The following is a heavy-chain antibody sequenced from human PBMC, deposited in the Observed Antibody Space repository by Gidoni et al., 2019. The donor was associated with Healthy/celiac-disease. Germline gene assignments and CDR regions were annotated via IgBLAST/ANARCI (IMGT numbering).Heavy chain of an antibody. J-gene: IGHJ3*02. Sequence: QVQLVQPGPAVKKPGASVKVSCKASGYTFTGYYMHWVRQAHGQGLEWMGWINPNSGGTNYAQKLQGRVTMTRDTSISTAYMELSRLRSDDTAVYYCASGGNSGAFDIWGQGTMVTVSS. CDR3: ASGGNSGAFDI. CDR2: INPNSGGT. D-gene: IGHD2-21*02. V-gene: IGHV1-2*02. CDR1: GYTFTGYY.